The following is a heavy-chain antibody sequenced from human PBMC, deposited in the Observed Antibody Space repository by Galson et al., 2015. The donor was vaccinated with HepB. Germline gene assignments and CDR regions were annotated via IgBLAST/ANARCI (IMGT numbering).Heavy chain of an antibody. J-gene: IGHJ6*03. Sequence: SVKVSCKASGYTFSSYPVHWVRQAPGQRLEWMGWINAGSGNTEYSQKFQGRVTITRDTFASTAYMELSSLRSEDTAVYYCARDPEGEVYYYYMDVWGKGTTVTVSS. CDR2: INAGSGNT. CDR3: ARDPEGEVYYYYMDV. V-gene: IGHV1-3*01. CDR1: GYTFSSYP. D-gene: IGHD1-26*01.